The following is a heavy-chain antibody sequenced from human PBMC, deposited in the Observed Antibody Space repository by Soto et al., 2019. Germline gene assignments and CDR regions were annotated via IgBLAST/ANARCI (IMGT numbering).Heavy chain of an antibody. D-gene: IGHD3-3*01. CDR3: VGSGILEWLPNAFDI. V-gene: IGHV4-59*08. J-gene: IGHJ3*02. Sequence: SETLSLTCTVSGDSISSYYWSWIRQPPGKGLEWIGYIYYSGSTNYNPSLKSRVTISVDTSKNQFSLKLSSVTAADTAVYYCVGSGILEWLPNAFDIWGQGTMVTVSS. CDR1: GDSISSYY. CDR2: IYYSGST.